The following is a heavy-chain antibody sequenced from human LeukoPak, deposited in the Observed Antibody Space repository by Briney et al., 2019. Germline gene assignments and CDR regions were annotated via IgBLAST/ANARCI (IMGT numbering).Heavy chain of an antibody. Sequence: SETLSLTCAVYGGSFSGYYWSWIRQPPGKGLELIGEINHSGSTNYNPSLKSRVTISVDTSKNQFSLKLSSVTAADTAVYYCARRGLSSSYYYYYYMDVWGKGTTVTVSS. V-gene: IGHV4-34*01. CDR3: ARRGLSSSYYYYYYMDV. CDR2: INHSGST. D-gene: IGHD6-6*01. J-gene: IGHJ6*03. CDR1: GGSFSGYY.